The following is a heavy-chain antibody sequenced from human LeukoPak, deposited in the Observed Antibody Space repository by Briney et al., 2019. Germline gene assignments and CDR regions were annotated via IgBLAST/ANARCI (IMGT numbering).Heavy chain of an antibody. CDR2: IYYSGST. V-gene: IGHV4-39*01. CDR1: GGSISSSSYY. Sequence: SETLSLTCTVSGGSISSSSYYWGWIRQPPGKGLEWIGSIYYSGSTYYNPSLKSRVTISVDTSKNQFSLKLSSVTAADTAVYYCARHLVPIMDYDILTGYYSIGGAFDIWGQGTMVTVSS. J-gene: IGHJ3*02. D-gene: IGHD3-9*01. CDR3: ARHLVPIMDYDILTGYYSIGGAFDI.